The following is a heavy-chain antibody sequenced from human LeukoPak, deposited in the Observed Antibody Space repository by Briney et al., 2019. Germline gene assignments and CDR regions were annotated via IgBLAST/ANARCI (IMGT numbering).Heavy chain of an antibody. D-gene: IGHD2-21*02. CDR1: GYTFTGHY. Sequence: ATVKVSCKASGYTFTGHYIHWVRQAPGQGLEWMGWIIPNSGRTNYAQNLEGRVTMTRDTSISTAYMELSRPRSDDTAVYYCARVPSIVVETAIPDLFDYWGQGTLVTVSS. J-gene: IGHJ4*02. V-gene: IGHV1-2*02. CDR3: ARVPSIVVETAIPDLFDY. CDR2: IIPNSGRT.